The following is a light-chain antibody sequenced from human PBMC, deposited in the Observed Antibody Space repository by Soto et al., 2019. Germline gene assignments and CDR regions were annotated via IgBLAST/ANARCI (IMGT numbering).Light chain of an antibody. CDR1: SSDVGVYNY. CDR3: CSYAGSYTFV. J-gene: IGLJ1*01. V-gene: IGLV2-11*01. CDR2: DVS. Sequence: QSVLTQPRSVSGSPGQSFTISCTGTSSDVGVYNYVSWYQQYPGKAPKIMIYDVSKRPSGVPDRFSGSKSDNTASLTISGLQAEDEADYYCCSYAGSYTFVFGIGTKV.